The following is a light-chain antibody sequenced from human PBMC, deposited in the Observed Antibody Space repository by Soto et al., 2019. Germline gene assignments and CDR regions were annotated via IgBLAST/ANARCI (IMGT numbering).Light chain of an antibody. V-gene: IGLV8-61*01. Sequence: QTVVTQEPSFSGSPGRTVTLTCGWSSGAVSRSYYPSWYQQNPGQAPRTLIYSTNTRPSGVPDRFSGSILGNKAALTITGAQTDDESDYYCGLYMGNGTPVFGGGTKVTVL. CDR1: SGAVSRSYY. J-gene: IGLJ3*02. CDR2: STN. CDR3: GLYMGNGTPV.